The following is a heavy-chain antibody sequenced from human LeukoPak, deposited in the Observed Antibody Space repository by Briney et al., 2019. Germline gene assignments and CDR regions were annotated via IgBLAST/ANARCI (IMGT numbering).Heavy chain of an antibody. J-gene: IGHJ4*02. CDR2: ISYDGSKK. V-gene: IGHV3-30*03. Sequence: AGRSLRLSCAASGFTFSSYGMHWVRQAPGKGLEWVAVISYDGSKKYYADSVKGRFTISRDNSKNTLYLQMNSLRAEDTAVYYCATDIVVVPAAIRKPLGIIDYWGQGTLVTVSS. D-gene: IGHD2-2*02. CDR3: ATDIVVVPAAIRKPLGIIDY. CDR1: GFTFSSYG.